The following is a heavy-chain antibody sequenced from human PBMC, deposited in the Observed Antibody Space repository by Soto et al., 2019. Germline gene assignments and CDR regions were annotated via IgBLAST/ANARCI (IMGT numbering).Heavy chain of an antibody. Sequence: SETLSLTCTVSGGSIISYYWSWIRQPAGKGLEWIGRIYTSGSTNYNPSLKSRVTMSVDTSKNQFSLKLSSVTAADTAVYYCARIMSPRSYPYYYYGMDVWGQGTTVTVSS. CDR3: ARIMSPRSYPYYYYGMDV. CDR1: GGSIISYY. D-gene: IGHD6-6*01. V-gene: IGHV4-4*07. J-gene: IGHJ6*02. CDR2: IYTSGST.